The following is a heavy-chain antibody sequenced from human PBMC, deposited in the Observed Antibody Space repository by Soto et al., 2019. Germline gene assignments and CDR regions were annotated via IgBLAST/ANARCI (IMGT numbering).Heavy chain of an antibody. CDR2: ISSSSSTI. D-gene: IGHD3-22*01. CDR1: GFTFSSYS. V-gene: IGHV3-48*04. J-gene: IGHJ4*02. Sequence: GGSLRLSCAASGFTFSSYSMNWVRQAPGKGLEWVSYISSSSSTIYYADSVKGRFTISRDNAKNSLYLQMNSLRAEDTAVYYCASPSYYYDSSGYRPYFDYWGQGTLVTVSS. CDR3: ASPSYYYDSSGYRPYFDY.